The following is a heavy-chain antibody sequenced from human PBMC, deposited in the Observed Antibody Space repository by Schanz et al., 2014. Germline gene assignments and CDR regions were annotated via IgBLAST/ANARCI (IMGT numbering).Heavy chain of an antibody. V-gene: IGHV1-69*09. J-gene: IGHJ4*02. CDR2: INPILGIA. CDR1: GYTTFTDYY. CDR3: ARDGVDAAAGGNY. D-gene: IGHD6-13*01. Sequence: QVQLVQSGAEVKKPGASVKVSCKASGYTTFTDYYIHWVRQAPGQGLEWMGWINPILGIANYAQKFQGRVTITADKSTFTAYMDLRSLRSDDTAVYYCARDGVDAAAGGNYWGQGTLVNVSS.